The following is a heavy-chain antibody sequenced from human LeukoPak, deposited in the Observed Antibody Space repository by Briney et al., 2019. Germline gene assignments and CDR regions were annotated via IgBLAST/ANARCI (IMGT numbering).Heavy chain of an antibody. D-gene: IGHD4-23*01. V-gene: IGHV3-53*01. CDR1: GFTFSSYS. J-gene: IGHJ4*02. CDR2: IYSGGTT. Sequence: GSLRLSCAASGFTFSSYSMSWVRQAPGKGLEWVSLIYSGGTTYYTDSVKGRFTISRDNSKNTLYLQMNSLRAEDTAVYYCARRAGGYSHPYDYWGQEILVTVSS. CDR3: ARRAGGYSHPYDY.